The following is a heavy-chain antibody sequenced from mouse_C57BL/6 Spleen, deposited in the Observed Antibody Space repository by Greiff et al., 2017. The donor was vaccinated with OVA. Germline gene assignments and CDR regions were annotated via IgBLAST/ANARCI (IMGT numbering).Heavy chain of an antibody. CDR3: ARSGGNYEGYFDV. CDR1: GYTFTSYW. V-gene: IGHV1-59*01. Sequence: QVQLQQPGAELVRPGTSVKLSCKASGYTFTSYWMHWVKQRPGQGLEWIGVIDPSDSYTNYNQKFKGKATLTVDTSSSTAYMQLSSLTSEDSAVYYCARSGGNYEGYFDVWGTGTTVTVSS. CDR2: IDPSDSYT. D-gene: IGHD2-1*01. J-gene: IGHJ1*03.